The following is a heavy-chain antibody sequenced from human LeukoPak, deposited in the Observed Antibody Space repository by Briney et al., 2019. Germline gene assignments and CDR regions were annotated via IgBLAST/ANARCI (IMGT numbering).Heavy chain of an antibody. D-gene: IGHD3-22*01. CDR3: ARDLGEYYYDSSGYPGPVDY. Sequence: GGSLRLSCAASGFTFDDYGMGWVRQAPGKGLEWVSGINWNGGSTGYADSVKGRFTISRDNAKNSLYLQMNSLRAEDTALYYFARDLGEYYYDSSGYPGPVDYWGQGTLVTVSS. V-gene: IGHV3-20*04. J-gene: IGHJ4*02. CDR2: INWNGGST. CDR1: GFTFDDYG.